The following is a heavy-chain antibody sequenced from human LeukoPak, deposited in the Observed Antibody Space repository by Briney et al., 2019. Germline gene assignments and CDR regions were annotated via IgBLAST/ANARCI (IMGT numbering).Heavy chain of an antibody. D-gene: IGHD6-6*01. CDR2: INHSGST. Sequence: SETLSLTCAVYGGSFSGYYWSWIRQPPGKGLEWIGEINHSGSTNYNPSLKSRVTISVDTSKNQFSLKLSSVTAADTAVYYCARKSSAARRRDWFDPWGQGTLVTVS. CDR1: GGSFSGYY. V-gene: IGHV4-34*01. J-gene: IGHJ5*02. CDR3: ARKSSAARRRDWFDP.